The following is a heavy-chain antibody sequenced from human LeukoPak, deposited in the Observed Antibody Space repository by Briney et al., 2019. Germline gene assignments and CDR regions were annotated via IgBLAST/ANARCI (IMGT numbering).Heavy chain of an antibody. D-gene: IGHD2-15*01. CDR2: INHSGST. V-gene: IGHV4-34*01. J-gene: IGHJ4*02. CDR3: ASAHPITVGYYFDY. Sequence: SETLSLTCAVYGGSFSGYYWSWIRQPPGKELEWIGEINHSGSTNYNPSLKSRVTISVDTSRNQFSLKLSSVTAADTAVYYCASAHPITVGYYFDYWGQGTLVTVSS. CDR1: GGSFSGYY.